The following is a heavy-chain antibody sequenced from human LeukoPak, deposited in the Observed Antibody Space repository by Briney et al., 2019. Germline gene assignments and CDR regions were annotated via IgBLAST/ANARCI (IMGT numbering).Heavy chain of an antibody. V-gene: IGHV1-2*02. CDR2: INPISGGT. CDR3: ARDLESNFDY. CDR1: GYTFNDYY. Sequence: ASVKVSCKASGYTFNDYYMHWVRQAPGQGLEWVGWINPISGGTDYAQKFQGRVTMTRDTSISTAYMELSRLRSDDTAVYYCARDLESNFDYWGQGTLVTVSS. J-gene: IGHJ4*02.